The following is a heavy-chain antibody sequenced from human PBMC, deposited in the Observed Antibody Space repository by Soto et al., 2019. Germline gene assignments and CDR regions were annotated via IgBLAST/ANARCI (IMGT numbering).Heavy chain of an antibody. CDR2: IKSKTDGGTT. CDR3: AKDTTWIELWLHY. Sequence: GGSLRLSCAASGFTFSNAWINWVRQAPGKGLEWVGRIKSKTDGGTTDFAAPVKGRFTISRDNSKNTLYLQMNSLRVEDTAVYYCAKDTTWIELWLHYWGQGTPVTVSS. V-gene: IGHV3-15*07. CDR1: GFTFSNAW. D-gene: IGHD5-18*01. J-gene: IGHJ4*02.